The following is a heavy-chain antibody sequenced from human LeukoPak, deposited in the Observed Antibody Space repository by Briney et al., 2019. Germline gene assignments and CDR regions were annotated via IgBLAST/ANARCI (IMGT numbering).Heavy chain of an antibody. CDR3: TTERLYYYDSSGYYYY. CDR2: IKSKTDGGTI. J-gene: IGHJ4*02. Sequence: PGGSLRLSCAASGFTFSNAWMSWVRQAPGKGLEWVGRIKSKTDGGTIDYAAPVKGSFTISRDDSKNTLYLQMNSLKTEDTAVYYCTTERLYYYDSSGYYYYWGQGTLVTVSS. V-gene: IGHV3-15*01. CDR1: GFTFSNAW. D-gene: IGHD3-22*01.